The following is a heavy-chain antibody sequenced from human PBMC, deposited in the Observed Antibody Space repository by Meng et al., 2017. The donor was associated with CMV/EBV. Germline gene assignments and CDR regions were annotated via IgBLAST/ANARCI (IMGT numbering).Heavy chain of an antibody. Sequence: GGSLRLSCAAFGFTFSDSAMHWVRQASGKGLEWVGRIRSKANSYATAYAASVKGRFTISRDDSKNTAYLQMNSLKTEDTAVYYCTRRGTGTTLSDYWGQGTLVTVSS. V-gene: IGHV3-73*01. CDR1: GFTFSDSA. J-gene: IGHJ4*02. CDR2: IRSKANSYAT. D-gene: IGHD1-14*01. CDR3: TRRGTGTTLSDY.